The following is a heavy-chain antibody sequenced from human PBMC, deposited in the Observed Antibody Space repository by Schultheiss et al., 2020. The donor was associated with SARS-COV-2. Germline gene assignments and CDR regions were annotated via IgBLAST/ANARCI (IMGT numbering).Heavy chain of an antibody. D-gene: IGHD2-21*02. CDR2: MNPNSGNT. CDR3: ARAVTSHFRNYGMDV. Sequence: ASVKVSCKASGYTFTSYDINWVRQATGQGLEWMGWMNPNSGNTGYAQKFQGRVTMTRNTSISTAYMELSSLRSEDTAVYYCARAVTSHFRNYGMDVWGQGTTVTVSS. J-gene: IGHJ6*02. CDR1: GYTFTSYD. V-gene: IGHV1-8*01.